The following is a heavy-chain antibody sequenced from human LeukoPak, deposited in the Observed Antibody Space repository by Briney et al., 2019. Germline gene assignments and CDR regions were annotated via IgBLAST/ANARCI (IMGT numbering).Heavy chain of an antibody. J-gene: IGHJ5*02. CDR2: ISGSGGIT. V-gene: IGHV3-23*01. D-gene: IGHD3-22*01. CDR1: GFTFSAYA. CDR3: AKHDPRRVVITNWFDP. Sequence: GGSLRLSCAASGFTFSAYAISWVRQAPGKGLEWVSAISGSGGITYYADSVKGRFTISRGNSKNTLYLQMNSLRAEDTAVYYCAKHDPRRVVITNWFDPWGQGTLVTVSS.